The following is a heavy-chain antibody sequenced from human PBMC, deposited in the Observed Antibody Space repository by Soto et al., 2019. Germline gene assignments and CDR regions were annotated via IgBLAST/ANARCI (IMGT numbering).Heavy chain of an antibody. V-gene: IGHV1-46*01. D-gene: IGHD5-18*01. Sequence: QVQLVQSGAEVKKPGASVKVSCRTSGYTFISYYIHWVRQAPGQGLEWMGLINTTDAYTDYEQKFQGRITLHRDTSTSIVYMELSSLIFEDTAIYYCARDHVDTPMTNFDYWGQGTLVTVSS. CDR3: ARDHVDTPMTNFDY. CDR1: GYTFISYY. CDR2: INTTDAYT. J-gene: IGHJ4*02.